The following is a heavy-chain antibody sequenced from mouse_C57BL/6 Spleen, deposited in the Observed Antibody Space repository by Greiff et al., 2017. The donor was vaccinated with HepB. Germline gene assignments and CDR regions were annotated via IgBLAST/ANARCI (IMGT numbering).Heavy chain of an antibody. V-gene: IGHV1-55*01. CDR2: IYPGSGST. CDR1: GYTFTSYW. Sequence: QVQLQQPGAELVKPGASVKMSCKASGYTFTSYWITWVKQRPGQGLEWIGDIYPGSGSTNYNEKFKSKATLTVDTSSSTAYMQLSSLTSEDSAVYYCARDEAAQASWFAYWGQGTLVTVSA. CDR3: ARDEAAQASWFAY. J-gene: IGHJ3*01. D-gene: IGHD3-2*02.